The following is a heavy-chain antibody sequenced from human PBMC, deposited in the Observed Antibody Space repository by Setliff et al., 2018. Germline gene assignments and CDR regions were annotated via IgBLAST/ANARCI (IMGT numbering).Heavy chain of an antibody. CDR1: GGSLSSGSNY. CDR3: ARDNRARHYMDV. Sequence: SETLSLTCTASGGSLSSGSNYWGWFRQPAGKGLEWIGRIYTTGTTNYSPSLTGRVTISADTSKNQFSLNLSSVTAADTAVYYCARDNRARHYMDVWGKGTTVT. CDR2: IYTTGTT. V-gene: IGHV4-61*02. J-gene: IGHJ6*03. D-gene: IGHD3-10*01.